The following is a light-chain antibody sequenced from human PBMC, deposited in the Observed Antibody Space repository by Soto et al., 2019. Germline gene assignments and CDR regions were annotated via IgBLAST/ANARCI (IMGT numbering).Light chain of an antibody. CDR1: QGISSY. J-gene: IGKJ2*01. V-gene: IGKV1-8*01. Sequence: AIRMTQSPASFSASTGDRVTITCRASQGISSYLAWYQQKPGKAPKLLIYAASTLQSGVPSRFSGSGSGTDFTLTSSCLQSEYVATYYCQQYYSYPGTFGQGTKLEIK. CDR2: AAS. CDR3: QQYYSYPGT.